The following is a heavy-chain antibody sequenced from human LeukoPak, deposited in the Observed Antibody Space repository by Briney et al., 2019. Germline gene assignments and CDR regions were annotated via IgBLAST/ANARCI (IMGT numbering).Heavy chain of an antibody. J-gene: IGHJ4*02. V-gene: IGHV3-23*01. D-gene: IGHD3-9*01. Sequence: GGSLRLSCAAYGFTFSSYAMSWVRQAPGKGLEWVSAISGSGGSTYYADSVKGRFTISRDNSKNTLYLQMNSLRAEDTAVYYCAKGPDYDILTGYSSFDYWGQGTLVTAS. CDR2: ISGSGGST. CDR3: AKGPDYDILTGYSSFDY. CDR1: GFTFSSYA.